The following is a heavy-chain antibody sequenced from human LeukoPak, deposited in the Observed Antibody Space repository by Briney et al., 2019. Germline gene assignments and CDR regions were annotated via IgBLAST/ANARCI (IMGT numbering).Heavy chain of an antibody. J-gene: IGHJ4*02. CDR2: ISYSGNT. Sequence: ASETLSLTCTVSGDSISSYSWSWIWQPPGKGLEWIGYISYSGNTNYNPSLTSRVTISVDTSKNQFSLNLSSVTAADTAVYYCARGKIGNDERVFDSWGQGTLVTVSS. D-gene: IGHD1-1*01. V-gene: IGHV4-59*01. CDR1: GDSISSYS. CDR3: ARGKIGNDERVFDS.